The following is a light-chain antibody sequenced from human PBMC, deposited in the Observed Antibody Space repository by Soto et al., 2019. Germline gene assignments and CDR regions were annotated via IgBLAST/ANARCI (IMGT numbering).Light chain of an antibody. CDR2: EVS. Sequence: QSALTQPASVSGSPGQTITISCTGTSSDLGGYNYLSWYQQHPGKAPKVMIYEVSNRPSGVSNRFSGSKSGNTASLTISGLQAEDEADYFCSSYTTSGTPVFGGGTKVTVL. CDR3: SSYTTSGTPV. V-gene: IGLV2-14*01. CDR1: SSDLGGYNY. J-gene: IGLJ3*02.